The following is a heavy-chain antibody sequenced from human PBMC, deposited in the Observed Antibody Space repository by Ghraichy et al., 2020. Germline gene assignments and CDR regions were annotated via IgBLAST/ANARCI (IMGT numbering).Heavy chain of an antibody. V-gene: IGHV5-51*01. Sequence: GESLNISCKGSGHRFTSYWIGWVRQMPGKSLEWMGIINPGDSDTRYSPSFQGQVTISVDKSISTAYLQWGSLEASDTAIYYCARLVGIAVPEQKKLDLWGQGILVTVSS. D-gene: IGHD6-19*01. CDR3: ARLVGIAVPEQKKLDL. CDR1: GHRFTSYW. J-gene: IGHJ5*02. CDR2: INPGDSDT.